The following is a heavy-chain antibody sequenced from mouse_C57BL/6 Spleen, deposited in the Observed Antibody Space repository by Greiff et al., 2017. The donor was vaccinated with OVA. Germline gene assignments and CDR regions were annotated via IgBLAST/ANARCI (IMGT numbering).Heavy chain of an antibody. D-gene: IGHD2-4*01. V-gene: IGHV5-17*01. CDR1: GFTFSDYG. CDR2: ISSGSSTI. CDR3: ASKLRRDWYFDV. Sequence: EVQLMESGGGLVKPGGSLKLSCAASGFTFSDYGMHWVRQAPEKGLEWVAYISSGSSTIYYADTVKGRFTISRDNAKNTLFLQMTSLRSEDTAMYYCASKLRRDWYFDVWGTGTTVTVSS. J-gene: IGHJ1*03.